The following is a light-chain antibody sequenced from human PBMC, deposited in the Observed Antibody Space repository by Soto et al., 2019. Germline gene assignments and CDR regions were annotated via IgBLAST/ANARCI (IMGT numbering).Light chain of an antibody. V-gene: IGLV2-14*03. J-gene: IGLJ3*02. CDR3: SSYTSISTVV. Sequence: QSALTQPASMSGSPGQSIAISCTGTNTDVGGYNYVSWYQQLPSKVPKLLIHDVTVRPSGVSDRFSGSKSGNTASLTISGLQADDEADYYGSSYTSISTVVFGGGTKLTVL. CDR2: DVT. CDR1: NTDVGGYNY.